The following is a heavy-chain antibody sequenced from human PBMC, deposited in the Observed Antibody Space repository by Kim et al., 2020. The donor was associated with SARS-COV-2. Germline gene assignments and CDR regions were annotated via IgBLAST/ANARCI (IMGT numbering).Heavy chain of an antibody. D-gene: IGHD3-10*01. CDR2: ISSSSSTI. CDR1: GFTFTSYS. CDR3: ASQLGDSVHYYDYGMVV. Sequence: GGSLRLSCAASGFTFTSYSMNWVRQAPGKGLEWVSYISSSSSTIYYADSVKGRFTISRDNAKNSLYLQMNSLRDEDTAVYYCASQLGDSVHYYDYGMVVWGQGTTLTVSS. V-gene: IGHV3-48*02. J-gene: IGHJ6*02.